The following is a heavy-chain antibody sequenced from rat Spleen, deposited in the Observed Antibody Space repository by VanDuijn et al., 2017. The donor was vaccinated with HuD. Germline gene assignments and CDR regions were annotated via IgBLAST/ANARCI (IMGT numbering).Heavy chain of an antibody. CDR2: ISYDGSST. Sequence: EVQLVESGGSLVQPGRSLKLSCAASGFTFSNYGMAWVRQAPTKGLEWVATISYDGSSTYYRDSVKGRFTISRDNAKSTLYLQMNSLRSEDTATYYCARHSAAPVYVMDAWGQGASVTVSS. CDR1: GFTFSNYG. CDR3: ARHSAAPVYVMDA. D-gene: IGHD3-1*01. V-gene: IGHV5-29*01. J-gene: IGHJ4*01.